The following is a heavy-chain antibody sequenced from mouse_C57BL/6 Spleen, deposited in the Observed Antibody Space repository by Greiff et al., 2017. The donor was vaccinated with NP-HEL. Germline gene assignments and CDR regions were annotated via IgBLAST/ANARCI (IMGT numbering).Heavy chain of an antibody. Sequence: EVQGVESGAELVRPGASVKLSCTASGFNIKDDYMHWVKQRPEQGLEWIGWIDPENGDTEYASKFQGKATITADTSSNTAYLQLSSLTSEDTAVYYCTTGIISSYDFDYWGQGTTLTVSS. CDR1: GFNIKDDY. CDR2: IDPENGDT. D-gene: IGHD1-1*01. CDR3: TTGIISSYDFDY. V-gene: IGHV14-4*01. J-gene: IGHJ2*01.